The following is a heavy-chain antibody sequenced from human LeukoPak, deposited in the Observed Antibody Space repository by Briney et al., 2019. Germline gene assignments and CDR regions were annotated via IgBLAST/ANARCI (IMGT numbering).Heavy chain of an antibody. CDR2: VDPEDGET. CDR1: GYTFTGYY. J-gene: IGHJ4*02. D-gene: IGHD2-15*01. Sequence: ASVKVSCKASGYTFTGYYMHWVQQAPGKGLEWMGLVDPEDGETIYAEKFQGRVTITADTSTDTAYMELSSLRSEDTAVYYCATLAKVYCSGGSCYTSPKIDYWGQGTLVTVSS. V-gene: IGHV1-69-2*01. CDR3: ATLAKVYCSGGSCYTSPKIDY.